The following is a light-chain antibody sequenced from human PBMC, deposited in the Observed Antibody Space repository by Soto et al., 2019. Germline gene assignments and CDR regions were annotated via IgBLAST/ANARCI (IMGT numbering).Light chain of an antibody. CDR2: SAS. Sequence: DIHLTQSPSVLSASVGDTVTITCRASQALSNYLAWYQQKPGKAPDLLIYSASTLQSGVPSRFSGSGSETEFSLTIRALQPEDFATYYCQHLSRYPLTFGGGTKVDIK. CDR1: QALSNY. CDR3: QHLSRYPLT. J-gene: IGKJ4*01. V-gene: IGKV1-9*01.